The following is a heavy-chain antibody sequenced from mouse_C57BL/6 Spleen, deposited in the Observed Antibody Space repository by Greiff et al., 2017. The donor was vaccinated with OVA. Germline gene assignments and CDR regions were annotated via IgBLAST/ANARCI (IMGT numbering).Heavy chain of an antibody. Sequence: QVQLQQPGAELVKPGASVKMSCKASGYTFTSYWITWVKQRPGQGLEWIGDIYPGSGSTNYNEKFKSKATLTVDTSSSTAYRQLSSLTSEDSAGYCCSRDGLNWGGGYWGQGTTLTVSS. CDR2: IYPGSGST. V-gene: IGHV1-55*01. D-gene: IGHD4-1*01. J-gene: IGHJ2*01. CDR3: SRDGLNWGGGY. CDR1: GYTFTSYW.